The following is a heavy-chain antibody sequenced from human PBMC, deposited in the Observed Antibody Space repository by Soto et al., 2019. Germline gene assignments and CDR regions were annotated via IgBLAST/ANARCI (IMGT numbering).Heavy chain of an antibody. CDR1: GGSFSGYY. Sequence: SETLSLTCAVYGGSFSGYYWSWIRQPPGKGLEWIGEINHSGSTNYNPSLKSRVTISVDTSKNQFSLKLSSVTAADTAVYYCAEGNYYDSSGRDYYYYYGMDVCGPGPTVTVYS. D-gene: IGHD3-22*01. CDR2: INHSGST. V-gene: IGHV4-34*01. CDR3: AEGNYYDSSGRDYYYYYGMDV. J-gene: IGHJ6*02.